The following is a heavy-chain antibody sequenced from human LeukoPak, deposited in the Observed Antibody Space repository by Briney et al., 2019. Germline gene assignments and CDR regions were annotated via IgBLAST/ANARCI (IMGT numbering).Heavy chain of an antibody. CDR2: IDGSGDST. Sequence: GGSVRLSCEASGFTFSTYAMSWVRQAPGKGLEWVSGIDGSGDSTYYADSVRGRFTISRDNSKNTLYLQMNSLRAEDTAVYYCARDGPTTIAAAPGGYFDYWGQGTLVTVSS. CDR3: ARDGPTTIAAAPGGYFDY. V-gene: IGHV3-23*01. D-gene: IGHD6-13*01. CDR1: GFTFSTYA. J-gene: IGHJ4*02.